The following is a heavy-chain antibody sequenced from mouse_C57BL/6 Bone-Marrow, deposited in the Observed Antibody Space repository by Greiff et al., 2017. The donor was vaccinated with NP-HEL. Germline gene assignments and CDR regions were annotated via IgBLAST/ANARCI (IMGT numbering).Heavy chain of an antibody. CDR2: IWRGGST. D-gene: IGHD2-2*01. J-gene: IGHJ3*01. Sequence: QVQLKESGPGLVQPSQSLSITCTVSGFSLTSYGVHWVRQSPGKGLEWLGVIWRGGSTDYNAAFMSRLSITKDNSKSQVFFKMNSLQADDTAIYYCAAQSTMVTTWLAYWGQGTLVTVSA. V-gene: IGHV2-5*01. CDR1: GFSLTSYG. CDR3: AAQSTMVTTWLAY.